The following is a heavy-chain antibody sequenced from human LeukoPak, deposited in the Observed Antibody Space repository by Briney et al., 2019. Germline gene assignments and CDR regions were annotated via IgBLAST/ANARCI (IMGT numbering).Heavy chain of an antibody. D-gene: IGHD3-22*01. V-gene: IGHV4-39*07. CDR3: ARDMYYYDSSGYYLPFQH. CDR1: GGSISSSSYY. CDR2: INHSGST. J-gene: IGHJ1*01. Sequence: SETLSLTCTVSGGSISSSSYYWGWIRQPPGKGLEWIGEINHSGSTNYNPSLKSRVTISVDTSKNQFSLKLSSVTAADTAVYYCARDMYYYDSSGYYLPFQHWGQGTLVTVSS.